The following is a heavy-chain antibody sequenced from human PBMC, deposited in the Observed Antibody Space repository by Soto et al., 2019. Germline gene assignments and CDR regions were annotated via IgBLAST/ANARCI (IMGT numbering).Heavy chain of an antibody. J-gene: IGHJ6*02. CDR1: GFVFDNYA. V-gene: IGHV3-30-3*01. Sequence: GGSLRLLCEASGFVFDNYAMHGVRQVPGEGREWMAVISYDGHNKYYAESVEGRFTISRDNSINTVFLHMSGLRAEDTAVYYCARYLVRGSITLNYYYYGLDVGGQGTTVTVSS. CDR2: ISYDGHNK. D-gene: IGHD3-10*01. CDR3: ARYLVRGSITLNYYYYGLDV.